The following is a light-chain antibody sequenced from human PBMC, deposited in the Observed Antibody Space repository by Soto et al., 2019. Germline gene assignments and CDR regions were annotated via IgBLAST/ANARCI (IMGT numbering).Light chain of an antibody. Sequence: AIQLTQSPSSLSASVGDRVTITCRASQGISSALAWYQQKPGKASKLLIYDASSLESGVPSRFSGSGSGTEFTLTISSLQPDDFATYYCQQYNSYPLTFGGGTKVDIK. CDR1: QGISSA. J-gene: IGKJ4*01. CDR2: DAS. CDR3: QQYNSYPLT. V-gene: IGKV1-13*02.